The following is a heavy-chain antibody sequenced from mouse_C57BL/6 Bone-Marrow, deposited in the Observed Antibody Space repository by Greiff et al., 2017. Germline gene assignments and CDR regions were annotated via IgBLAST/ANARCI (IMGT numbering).Heavy chain of an antibody. V-gene: IGHV14-4*01. Sequence: VQLQQSGAELVRPGASVKLSCTASGFNIKDDYMHWVKQRPEQGLEWIGWIDPENGDTKYASKFQGKATITADTSSNTAYLQLSSLTSEDTAVYYCTTLFYYYGEGFAYWGQGTLVTVSA. CDR3: TTLFYYYGEGFAY. CDR2: IDPENGDT. D-gene: IGHD1-1*01. J-gene: IGHJ3*01. CDR1: GFNIKDDY.